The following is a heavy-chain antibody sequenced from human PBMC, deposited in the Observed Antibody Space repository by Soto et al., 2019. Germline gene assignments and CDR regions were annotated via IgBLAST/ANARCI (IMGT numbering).Heavy chain of an antibody. Sequence: QVQLQESGPGLMKPSQTLSLTCTVSGGYISSAGSFWSWVRQLPGKGLEWIGYMSHSETTHYNSSLNSRVSISIDTSKNEFSVNLGSVTAADPAVYYCARGYSRPDWFDSWGPGTLVIVSS. CDR1: GGYISSAGSF. V-gene: IGHV4-31*03. D-gene: IGHD5-12*01. CDR3: ARGYSRPDWFDS. CDR2: MSHSETT. J-gene: IGHJ5*01.